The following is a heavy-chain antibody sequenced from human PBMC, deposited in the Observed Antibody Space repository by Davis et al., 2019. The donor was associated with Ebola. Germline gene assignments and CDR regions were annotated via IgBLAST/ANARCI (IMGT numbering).Heavy chain of an antibody. J-gene: IGHJ6*02. D-gene: IGHD3-10*01. Sequence: ASVKVSCKASGYIFTSNYMHLVRQAPGQGLEWMGGINPISGDTNYAEKFQGRVTMTRDTSISTVYMELSRLRSDDTAVYYCARDLSYSYYYHYYGMDVWGQGTTVTVSS. CDR1: GYIFTSNY. CDR2: INPISGDT. V-gene: IGHV1-2*02. CDR3: ARDLSYSYYYHYYGMDV.